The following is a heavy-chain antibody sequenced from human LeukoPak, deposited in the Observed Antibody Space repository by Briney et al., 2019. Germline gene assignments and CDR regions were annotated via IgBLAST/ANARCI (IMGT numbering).Heavy chain of an antibody. Sequence: FQGRVTMTRNTSISTAYMELSSLRSEDTAVYYCARLRDGSIDYWGQGTLVTVSS. V-gene: IGHV1-8*01. CDR3: ARLRDGSIDY. J-gene: IGHJ4*02.